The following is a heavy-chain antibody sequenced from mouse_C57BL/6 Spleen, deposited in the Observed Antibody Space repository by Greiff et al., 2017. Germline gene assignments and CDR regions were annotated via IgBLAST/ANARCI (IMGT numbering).Heavy chain of an antibody. CDR1: GFSFNTYA. Sequence: GGGLVQPKGSLKLSCAASGFSFNTYAMNWVRQAPGKGLEWVARIRSKSNNYATYYADSVKDRFTISRDDSESMLYLQMNHLKTEDTAMYYCVRQDYYGSSYAMDYWGQGTSVTVSS. CDR2: IRSKSNNYAT. D-gene: IGHD1-1*01. CDR3: VRQDYYGSSYAMDY. V-gene: IGHV10-1*01. J-gene: IGHJ4*01.